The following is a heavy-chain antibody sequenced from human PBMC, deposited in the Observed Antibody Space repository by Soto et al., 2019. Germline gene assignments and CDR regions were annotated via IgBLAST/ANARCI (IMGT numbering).Heavy chain of an antibody. CDR2: IIPIFGTA. J-gene: IGHJ5*02. CDR3: AGLSYCSGGSCYPGADWFDP. D-gene: IGHD2-15*01. Sequence: SVKVSCKASGGTFSSYAISWVRQAPGQGLEWMGGIIPIFGTANYAQKFQGRVTITADESTSTAYMELSSLRSEDTAVYYCAGLSYCSGGSCYPGADWFDPWGQGTLVTVSS. CDR1: GGTFSSYA. V-gene: IGHV1-69*13.